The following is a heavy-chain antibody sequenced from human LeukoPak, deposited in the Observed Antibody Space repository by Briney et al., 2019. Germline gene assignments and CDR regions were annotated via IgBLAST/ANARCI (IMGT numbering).Heavy chain of an antibody. CDR3: ARGGVDTAMVLDY. D-gene: IGHD5-18*01. Sequence: SVKVSCKASGGTFSSYAISWVRQAPGQGLEWMGGIIPIFGTANYAQKFQGRVTITADESTSTAYMELSSLRSEDTAVYYCARGGVDTAMVLDYWGQGTLVTVSS. V-gene: IGHV1-69*13. CDR2: IIPIFGTA. CDR1: GGTFSSYA. J-gene: IGHJ4*02.